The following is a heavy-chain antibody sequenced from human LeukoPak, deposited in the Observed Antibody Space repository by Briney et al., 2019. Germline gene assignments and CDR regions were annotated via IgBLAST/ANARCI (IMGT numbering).Heavy chain of an antibody. Sequence: SETLSLTCTVSGGSISSYYWSWIRQPPGKGLEWIGYIYYSGSTNYNPSLKSRVTISVDTSKNQFSLKLSSVTAADTAVYYCATNYYGSGSPTRLPYVWGQGTTITVSS. D-gene: IGHD3-10*01. CDR1: GGSISSYY. CDR2: IYYSGST. CDR3: ATNYYGSGSPTRLPYV. J-gene: IGHJ6*02. V-gene: IGHV4-59*12.